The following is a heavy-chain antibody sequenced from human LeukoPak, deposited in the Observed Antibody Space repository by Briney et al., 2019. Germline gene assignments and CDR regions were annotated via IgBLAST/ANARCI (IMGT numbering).Heavy chain of an antibody. J-gene: IGHJ4*02. CDR3: ASWREDDSSGYHSDY. CDR2: IYYSGST. D-gene: IGHD3-22*01. V-gene: IGHV4-59*01. Sequence: SETLSLTCTVSGGSISSYYWSWIRQPPGKGLEWIGYIYYSGSTNYNPSLKSRVTISVDTSKNQFSLKLSSVTAADTAVYYCASWREDDSSGYHSDYWGQGTLVTVSS. CDR1: GGSISSYY.